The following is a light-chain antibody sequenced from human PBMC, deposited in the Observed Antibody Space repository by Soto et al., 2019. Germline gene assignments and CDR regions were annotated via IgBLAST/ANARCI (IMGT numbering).Light chain of an antibody. CDR2: GAS. CDR3: QQYGSSPYT. J-gene: IGKJ2*01. V-gene: IGKV3-20*01. CDR1: QSVSSSY. Sequence: EIVLTQSPGTLSLSPGERATLSCRASQSVSSSYLAWYQQKPGQAPRLLIYGASSRDTGIPDRVSGSGSGTDFTLTISRLEPEDFAVYYCQQYGSSPYTFGQGTKLEIK.